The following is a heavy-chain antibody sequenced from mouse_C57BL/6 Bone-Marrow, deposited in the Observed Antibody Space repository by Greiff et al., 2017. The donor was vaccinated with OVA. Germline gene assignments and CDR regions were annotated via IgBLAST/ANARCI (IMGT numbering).Heavy chain of an antibody. Sequence: VQLVESGPGLVQPSQSLSITCTVSGFSLTSYGVHWVRQSPGKGLEWLGVIWSGGSTDYNAAFISRLSISKDNSKSQVFFKMNSLQADDTAIYYCARDNYGNYVYAMDYWGQGTSVTVSS. CDR2: IWSGGST. D-gene: IGHD2-1*01. V-gene: IGHV2-2*01. CDR1: GFSLTSYG. CDR3: ARDNYGNYVYAMDY. J-gene: IGHJ4*01.